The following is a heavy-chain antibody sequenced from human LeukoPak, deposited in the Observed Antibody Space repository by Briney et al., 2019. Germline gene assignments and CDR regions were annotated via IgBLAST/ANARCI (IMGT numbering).Heavy chain of an antibody. CDR1: GFTFSSYD. CDR2: IGTAGDT. V-gene: IGHV3-13*01. Sequence: PGGSLRLSCAASGFTFSSYDMHWVRQATGKGLEWVSAIGTAGDTYYPGSVKGRFTISRENAKNSLYLQMNSLRAGDTAVYYCARVTYDILTGYYDYWGQGTLVTVSS. CDR3: ARVTYDILTGYYDY. J-gene: IGHJ4*02. D-gene: IGHD3-9*01.